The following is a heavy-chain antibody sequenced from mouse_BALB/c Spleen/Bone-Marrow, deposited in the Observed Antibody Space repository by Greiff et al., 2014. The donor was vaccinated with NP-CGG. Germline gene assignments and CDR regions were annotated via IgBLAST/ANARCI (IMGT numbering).Heavy chain of an antibody. CDR2: INPSNDTP. Sequence: VQLVESGAELVKPGASVKLSCRVSGYTFTNYFVYRVKQRPGQGLEWIGEINPSNDTPNFNEKFKSKATLTVDKSSSTAYMQLSSLTSEDSAVYYCTRSGYYGYGWYFDVWGAGTTVTVSS. D-gene: IGHD1-2*01. J-gene: IGHJ1*01. V-gene: IGHV1S81*02. CDR3: TRSGYYGYGWYFDV. CDR1: GYTFTNYF.